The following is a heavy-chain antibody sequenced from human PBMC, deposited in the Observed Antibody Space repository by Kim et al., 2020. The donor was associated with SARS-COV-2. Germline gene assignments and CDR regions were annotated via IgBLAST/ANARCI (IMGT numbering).Heavy chain of an antibody. Sequence: SVKVSCKASGGTFSSYAISWVRQAPGQGLEWMGGIIPIFGTANYAQKFQGRVTITADESTSTAYMELSSLRSEDTAVYYCASGKQQLSYYYYYGMDVWGQGTTVTVSS. CDR2: IIPIFGTA. D-gene: IGHD6-13*01. CDR1: GGTFSSYA. V-gene: IGHV1-69*13. J-gene: IGHJ6*02. CDR3: ASGKQQLSYYYYYGMDV.